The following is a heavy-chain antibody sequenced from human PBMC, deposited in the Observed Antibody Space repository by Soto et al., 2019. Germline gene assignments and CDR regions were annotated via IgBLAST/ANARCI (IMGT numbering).Heavy chain of an antibody. J-gene: IGHJ4*02. CDR3: AKGSRIVVPADASDY. D-gene: IGHD2-2*01. CDR1: GFTFSSYG. CDR2: ISYDGSNK. V-gene: IGHV3-30*18. Sequence: QVQLVESGGGVVQPGRSLRLSCAASGFTFSSYGMHWVRQAPGKGLEWVAVISYDGSNKYYADSVKGRFTISRDNSKNTLYLQMNSLRAEDTAVYYCAKGSRIVVPADASDYWGQGTLVTVSS.